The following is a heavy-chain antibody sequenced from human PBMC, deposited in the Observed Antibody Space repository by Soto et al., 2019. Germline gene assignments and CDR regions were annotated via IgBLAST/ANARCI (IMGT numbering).Heavy chain of an antibody. CDR3: AKDYLCSGGSCYLMYFDY. J-gene: IGHJ4*02. D-gene: IGHD2-15*01. CDR2: ISGSGGST. Sequence: RLSCAASGFTFSSYAMSWVRQAPGKGLEWVSAISGSGGSTYYADSVKGRFTISRDNSKNTLYLQMNSLRAEDTAVYYCAKDYLCSGGSCYLMYFDYWGQGTLVTVSS. CDR1: GFTFSSYA. V-gene: IGHV3-23*01.